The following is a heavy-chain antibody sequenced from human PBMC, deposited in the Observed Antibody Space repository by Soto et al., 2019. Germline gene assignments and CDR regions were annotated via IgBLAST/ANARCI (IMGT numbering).Heavy chain of an antibody. CDR2: IYTGDSDT. J-gene: IGHJ4*02. D-gene: IGHD6-19*01. V-gene: IGHV5-51*01. CDR3: AIRGASQWLKF. CDR1: GYSFTSYW. Sequence: GESVKISCKGSGYSFTSYWIGWVRQVPGKGLEWMGIIYTGDSDTRYSPSFQGQVTISADKSISTAYLQWSSLKASDTAIYYCAIRGASQWLKFWGQGTLVTVSS.